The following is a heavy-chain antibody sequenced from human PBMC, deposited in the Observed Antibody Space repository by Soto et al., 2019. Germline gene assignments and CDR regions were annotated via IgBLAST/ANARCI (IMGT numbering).Heavy chain of an antibody. V-gene: IGHV3-30-3*01. Sequence: GGSLRLSCAASGFTFSSYAMHWVRQAPGKGLEWVAVISYDGSNKYYADSVKGRFTISRDNSKNTLYLQMNSLRAEDTAVYYCARAGCSSTSCPPGPWGQGTL. CDR2: ISYDGSNK. D-gene: IGHD2-2*01. CDR1: GFTFSSYA. CDR3: ARAGCSSTSCPPGP. J-gene: IGHJ5*02.